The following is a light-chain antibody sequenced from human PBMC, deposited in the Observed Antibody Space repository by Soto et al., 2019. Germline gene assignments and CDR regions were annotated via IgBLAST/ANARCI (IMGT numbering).Light chain of an antibody. CDR2: GAS. J-gene: IGKJ2*01. CDR3: QHYECSPPSYT. CDR1: QSLSSSY. V-gene: IGKV3-20*01. Sequence: EIVLTQSPGTLSLSPGERATLSCRASQSLSSSYLAWYQQKPGQAPRLLIYGASSRATGNPDKFSGSGSGTDFTLTISRLETEDFAVYYCQHYECSPPSYTFGQGTKVEVK.